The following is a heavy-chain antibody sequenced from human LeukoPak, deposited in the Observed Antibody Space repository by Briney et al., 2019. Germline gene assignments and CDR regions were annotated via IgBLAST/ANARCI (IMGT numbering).Heavy chain of an antibody. J-gene: IGHJ2*01. V-gene: IGHV5-51*01. CDR2: THPGDSDT. CDR1: GSNFNNYW. Sequence: GESLKISCKGSGSNFNNYWIAWVRQMPEKGLEWMGITHPGDSDTRYSPSFQGQVTISADKSTNTAYLQWSNLKASDTGMYYCARQPDWYFDLWGRGTLVTVSS. CDR3: ARQPDWYFDL.